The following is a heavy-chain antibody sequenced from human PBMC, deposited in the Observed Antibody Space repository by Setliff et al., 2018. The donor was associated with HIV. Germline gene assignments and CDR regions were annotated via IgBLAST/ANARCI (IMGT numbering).Heavy chain of an antibody. J-gene: IGHJ6*03. CDR2: VYYSGRT. CDR1: GGSISSGYSY. V-gene: IGHV4-61*03. Sequence: SETLSLTCTVSGGSISSGYSYWSWIRQPPGKGLEWIGYVYYSGRTNHNPSLKSRITISVDTSKNHFSLKLSSVTAAETAVYYCAREVVGATKGDYYYYYMDVWGKGTTVTVSS. D-gene: IGHD1-26*01. CDR3: AREVVGATKGDYYYYYMDV.